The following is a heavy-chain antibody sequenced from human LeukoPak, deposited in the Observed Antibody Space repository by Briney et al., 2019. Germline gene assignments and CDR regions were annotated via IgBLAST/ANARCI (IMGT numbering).Heavy chain of an antibody. D-gene: IGHD3-22*01. V-gene: IGHV3-21*01. CDR3: ARDAAYFDSSGYYPDPLDY. Sequence: GGSLRLSCAASGFSFSAYNINWVRQAPGKGLEWVSCISPSGDHRYYADSVRGRFTISRDNAKNSVYLQMNSLRAEDTAVYYCARDAAYFDSSGYYPDPLDYWGQGTLISVSS. CDR1: GFSFSAYN. J-gene: IGHJ4*02. CDR2: ISPSGDHR.